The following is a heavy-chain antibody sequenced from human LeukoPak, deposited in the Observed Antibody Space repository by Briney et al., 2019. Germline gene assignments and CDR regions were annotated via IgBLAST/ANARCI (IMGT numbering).Heavy chain of an antibody. CDR3: ARYRSSPNFDY. CDR1: GFTLSPYT. V-gene: IGHV3-21*06. Sequence: SGGSLRLSCAASGFTLSPYTMNWVRQAPGKGLEWVSSISSSSSYIYYADAVKGRFTISRDNANNSLYLQMNSLRAEDTAVYFCARYRSSPNFDYWGQGTLVTVSS. D-gene: IGHD6-13*01. CDR2: ISSSSSYI. J-gene: IGHJ4*02.